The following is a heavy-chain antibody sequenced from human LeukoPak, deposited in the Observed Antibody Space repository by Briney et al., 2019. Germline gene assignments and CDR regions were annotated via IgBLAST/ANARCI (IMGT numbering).Heavy chain of an antibody. CDR3: ARDLYYYHSSGYYYKRFDY. Sequence: SVKVSCKASGGTFSSYAISWVRQPPGQGLEWMGGIIPIFGTANYAQKLQGRVTITADESTSTAYMELRSLRSDDTAVYYCARDLYYYHSSGYYYKRFDYWGQGTLVTVSS. J-gene: IGHJ4*02. V-gene: IGHV1-69*13. D-gene: IGHD3-22*01. CDR1: GGTFSSYA. CDR2: IIPIFGTA.